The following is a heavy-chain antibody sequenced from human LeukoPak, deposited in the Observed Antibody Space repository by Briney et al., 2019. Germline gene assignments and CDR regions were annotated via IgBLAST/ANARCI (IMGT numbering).Heavy chain of an antibody. V-gene: IGHV1-69*13. CDR2: IIPIFGTA. Sequence: SVKVSCKASGGTFSKYTISWVRQRPGQGLEWMGGIIPIFGTANYAQKFQGRVTITADESTSTAYMELSSLRSEDTAVYYCARVSLGNEPGSPQNYYYYGMDVWGQGTTVTVSS. CDR1: GGTFSKYT. J-gene: IGHJ6*02. CDR3: ARVSLGNEPGSPQNYYYYGMDV.